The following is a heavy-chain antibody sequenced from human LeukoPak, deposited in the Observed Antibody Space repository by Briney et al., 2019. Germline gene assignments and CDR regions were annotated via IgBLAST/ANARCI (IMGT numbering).Heavy chain of an antibody. CDR2: IYYSGST. J-gene: IGHJ5*02. D-gene: IGHD2-2*01. Sequence: SETLSLTCTVSGGSISSYYWSWIRQPPGKGLEWIGYIYYSGSTNYNPSLKSRVTISVDTSKNQFPLKLSSVTAADTAVYYCARLGSSTTHGWFDPWGQGTLVTVSS. CDR1: GGSISSYY. V-gene: IGHV4-59*08. CDR3: ARLGSSTTHGWFDP.